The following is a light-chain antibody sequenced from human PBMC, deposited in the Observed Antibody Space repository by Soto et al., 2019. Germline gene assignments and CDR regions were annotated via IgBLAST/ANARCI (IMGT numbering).Light chain of an antibody. CDR2: EGS. CDR1: SNDVGSYNL. V-gene: IGLV2-23*01. Sequence: QSALTQPASVSGSPGQSITISCTGTSNDVGSYNLVSWYQQHPGKAPKLMIYEGSKRPSGVSNRFSGSKSGNTASLTVSGLQAEDEADDYCCSYAGSSTYAFGTGTKLTVL. J-gene: IGLJ1*01. CDR3: CSYAGSSTYA.